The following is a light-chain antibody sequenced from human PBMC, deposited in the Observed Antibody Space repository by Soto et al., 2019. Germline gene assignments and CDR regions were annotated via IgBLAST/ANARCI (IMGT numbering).Light chain of an antibody. J-gene: IGKJ5*01. CDR3: QQRSNWPIT. CDR2: DAP. CDR1: ESVDIN. Sequence: EIVLTQSPATLSVSPGERVTLSCRASESVDINLAWYQQKPGQAPRLLIYDAPNRATGIPARFSGSGSGTDFTLTISSLEPEDFAVYYCQQRSNWPITFGQGTRLEIK. V-gene: IGKV3-11*01.